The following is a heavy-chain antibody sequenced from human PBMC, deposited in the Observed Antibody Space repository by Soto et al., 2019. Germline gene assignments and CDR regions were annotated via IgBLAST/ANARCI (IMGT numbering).Heavy chain of an antibody. D-gene: IGHD6-13*01. CDR3: ARARRYPGIAAAGAMYYFDY. CDR1: GYTFTSYD. J-gene: IGHJ4*02. Sequence: ASVKVSCKASGYTFTSYDINWVRQATGQGLEWMGWMNPNSGNTGYAQKFQGRVTMTRNTSISTAYMELGSLRSEDTAVYYCARARRYPGIAAAGAMYYFDYWGQGTLVTVSS. CDR2: MNPNSGNT. V-gene: IGHV1-8*01.